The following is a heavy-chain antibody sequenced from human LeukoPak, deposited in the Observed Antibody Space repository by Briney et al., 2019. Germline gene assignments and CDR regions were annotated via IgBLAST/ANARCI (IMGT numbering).Heavy chain of an antibody. Sequence: ASVKVSCKASGYTFTSYYMHWVRQAPGQGLEWMGIINPSGGSTSYAQKFQVRVTMTRDTSTSTVYMELSSLRSEDTAVYYCATITLTPETRPDYWGQGTLVTVSS. CDR1: GYTFTSYY. CDR3: ATITLTPETRPDY. D-gene: IGHD1-14*01. CDR2: INPSGGST. V-gene: IGHV1-46*01. J-gene: IGHJ4*02.